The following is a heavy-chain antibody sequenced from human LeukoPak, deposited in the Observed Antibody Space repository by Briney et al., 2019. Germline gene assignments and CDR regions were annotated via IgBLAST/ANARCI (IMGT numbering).Heavy chain of an antibody. CDR1: GGTFSSYA. J-gene: IGHJ4*02. CDR2: IVPIFGTA. CDR3: ARDQAVAGIYYFDY. Sequence: GSSVKVSCKASGGTFSSYAISWVRQAPGQGLEWMGGIVPIFGTANYAQKFQGRVTITADESTSTAYMELSSLRSEDTAVYYCARDQAVAGIYYFDYWGQGTLVTVSS. D-gene: IGHD6-19*01. V-gene: IGHV1-69*01.